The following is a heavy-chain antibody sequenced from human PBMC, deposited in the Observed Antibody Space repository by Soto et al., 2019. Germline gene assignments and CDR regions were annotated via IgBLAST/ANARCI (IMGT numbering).Heavy chain of an antibody. Sequence: SVKVSCKDSGYTFTSYGISWVRQATGQRLERMGRISAYNGNTNYAQKLQGRVTMTTDTSTSTAYMELRSLRSDDTAVYYCARAAYDILTGYYRSLNPDILSPHHASYYYYGMDVWSQGTSVTVSS. CDR3: ARAAYDILTGYYRSLNPDILSPHHASYYYYGMDV. J-gene: IGHJ6*02. CDR1: GYTFTSYG. D-gene: IGHD3-9*01. CDR2: ISAYNGNT. V-gene: IGHV1-18*01.